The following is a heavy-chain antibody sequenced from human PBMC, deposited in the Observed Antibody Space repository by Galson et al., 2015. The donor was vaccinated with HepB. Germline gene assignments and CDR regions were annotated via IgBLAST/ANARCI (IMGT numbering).Heavy chain of an antibody. CDR2: IIPIFGTA. J-gene: IGHJ4*02. V-gene: IGHV1-69*13. CDR3: AREGGYDSSGYYSLGGENFDY. CDR1: GGTFSSYA. Sequence: VKVSCKASGGTFSSYAISWVRQAPGQGLEWMGGIIPIFGTANYAQKFQGRVTITADESTSTAYMELSSLRSEDTAVYYCAREGGYDSSGYYSLGGENFDYWGQGTLVTVSS. D-gene: IGHD3-22*01.